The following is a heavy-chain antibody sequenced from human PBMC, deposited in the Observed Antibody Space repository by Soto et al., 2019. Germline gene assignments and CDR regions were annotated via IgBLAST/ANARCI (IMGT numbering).Heavy chain of an antibody. D-gene: IGHD1-1*01. CDR1: GGTFSSYT. V-gene: IGHV1-69*02. J-gene: IGHJ3*02. CDR3: AYDNWDAFDI. CDR2: IIPILGIA. Sequence: QVQLVQSGAEVKKPGSSVKVSCKASGGTFSSYTISWVRQAPGQGLEWMGRIIPILGIANYAQKIQGRVTITADKSTSTAYMELSSLRSEDTAVYYCAYDNWDAFDIWGQGTMVTVSS.